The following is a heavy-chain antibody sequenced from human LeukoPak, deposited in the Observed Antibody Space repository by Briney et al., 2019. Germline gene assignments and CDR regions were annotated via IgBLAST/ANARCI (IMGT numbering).Heavy chain of an antibody. CDR3: ARAPLYCSSTSCYPLYAFDI. J-gene: IGHJ3*02. D-gene: IGHD2-2*01. Sequence: GGPLRLSCAASGFTFSSFSMNWVRQGPGKRPEGFSYISSSSSTIYYEDSVKGRFTISRDNAKNSLYLQMNSLRAEDTAVYYCARAPLYCSSTSCYPLYAFDIWGQGTMVTVS. V-gene: IGHV3-48*01. CDR2: ISSSSSTI. CDR1: GFTFSSFS.